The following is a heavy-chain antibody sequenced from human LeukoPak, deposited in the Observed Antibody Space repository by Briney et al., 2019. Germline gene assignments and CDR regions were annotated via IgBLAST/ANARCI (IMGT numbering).Heavy chain of an antibody. J-gene: IGHJ6*02. CDR2: INGDGSDR. CDR1: GFTFTNFW. Sequence: PGGSLRLSCAASGFTFTNFWMSWVRQAPGKGLEWVANINGDGSDRFYMDSLKGRFTISRDNAKNPLYLQMNSLRVEDTATYYCAIAYGLDVWGQGTTVTVSS. V-gene: IGHV3-7*03. CDR3: AIAYGLDV.